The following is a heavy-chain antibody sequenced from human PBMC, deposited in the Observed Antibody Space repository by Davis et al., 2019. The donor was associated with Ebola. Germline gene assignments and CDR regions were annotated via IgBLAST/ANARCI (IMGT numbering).Heavy chain of an antibody. Sequence: SVQVSCKTSGFRFLNSAVQWVRQAPGERLEWMGWVIVASGDTKYAQNLLGRLTIYTDTSTGTVYMELNSLTTEDTAIYYCVGEDYNDGTCCSFDYWGQGTLVTVSS. CDR1: GFRFLNSA. D-gene: IGHD2-15*01. J-gene: IGHJ4*02. CDR3: VGEDYNDGTCCSFDY. V-gene: IGHV1-58*01. CDR2: VIVASGDT.